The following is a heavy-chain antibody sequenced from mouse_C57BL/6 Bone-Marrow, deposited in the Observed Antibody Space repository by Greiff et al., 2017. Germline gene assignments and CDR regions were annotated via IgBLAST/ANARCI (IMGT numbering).Heavy chain of an antibody. V-gene: IGHV1-9*01. J-gene: IGHJ2*01. CDR2: LLPGRGST. CDR3: AGIYYYGSSYGY. D-gene: IGHD1-1*01. CDR1: GYTFTGYW. Sequence: VQLQQSGAELMKPGASVKLSCKATGYTFTGYWIEWVKQRPGHGLEWIGELLPGRGSTNYNEKFKGKATFTADTSSNTAYMQLSSLTTEDSAIYYCAGIYYYGSSYGYWGQGTTLTVSS.